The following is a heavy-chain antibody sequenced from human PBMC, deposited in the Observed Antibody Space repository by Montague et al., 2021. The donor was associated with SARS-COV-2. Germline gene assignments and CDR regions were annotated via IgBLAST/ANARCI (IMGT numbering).Heavy chain of an antibody. Sequence: SETLSLTCAVSGGSISSSSYYWGWIRQPPGKGLEWIGSIHYSGSTYYNPSLKSRVSISVDTSKNQFSLKLSSVTAADTAVYYCARHLTVAGEGNDAFDIWGQGTMVTVSS. V-gene: IGHV4-39*01. D-gene: IGHD6-19*01. CDR2: IHYSGST. J-gene: IGHJ3*02. CDR1: GGSISSSSYY. CDR3: ARHLTVAGEGNDAFDI.